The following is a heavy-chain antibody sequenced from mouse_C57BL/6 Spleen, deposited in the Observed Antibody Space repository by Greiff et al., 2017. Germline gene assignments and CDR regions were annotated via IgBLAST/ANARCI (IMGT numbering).Heavy chain of an antibody. J-gene: IGHJ2*01. CDR1: GYAFSSSW. D-gene: IGHD1-1*01. Sequence: VQLKESGPELVKPGASVKISCKASGYAFSSSWMNWVKQRPGKGLEWIGRIYPGDGDTNYNGKFKGKATLTADKSSSTAYMQLSSLTSEDSAVYFCASSSYYGSSSYYFDYWGQGTTLTVSS. V-gene: IGHV1-82*01. CDR2: IYPGDGDT. CDR3: ASSSYYGSSSYYFDY.